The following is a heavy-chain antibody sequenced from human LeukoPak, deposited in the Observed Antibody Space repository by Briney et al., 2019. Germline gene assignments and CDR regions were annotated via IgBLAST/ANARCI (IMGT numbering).Heavy chain of an antibody. CDR3: ATLGAYNWNYDGMDV. CDR1: GGSISSYY. J-gene: IGHJ6*02. D-gene: IGHD1-20*01. V-gene: IGHV4-59*01. CDR2: INYSGST. Sequence: SETLSLTCTVSGGSISSYYWSWIRQPPGKGLEWIGYINYSGSTNYNPSLKSRVTISVDTSKDQFSLKLSSVTAADTAVYYCATLGAYNWNYDGMDVWGQGTTVTVSS.